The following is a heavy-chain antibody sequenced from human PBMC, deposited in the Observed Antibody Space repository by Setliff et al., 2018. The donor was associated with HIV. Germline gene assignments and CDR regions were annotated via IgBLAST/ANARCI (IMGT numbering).Heavy chain of an antibody. CDR3: ARSPQGGYFDY. J-gene: IGHJ4*03. CDR2: IYSGGTT. Sequence: GGSLRLSCAASGFTVSSNYMNWVRQAPGKGLEWVSIIYSGGTTYYADSVKGRFTISRDNSKNTLYLQMNSLRVEDTAAYHCARSPQGGYFDYWGQGTLVTVSS. CDR1: GFTVSSNY. V-gene: IGHV3-53*01.